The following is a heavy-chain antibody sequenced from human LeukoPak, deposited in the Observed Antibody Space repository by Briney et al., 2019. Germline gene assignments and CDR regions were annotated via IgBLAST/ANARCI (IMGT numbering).Heavy chain of an antibody. V-gene: IGHV3-21*01. CDR1: GFTFSSYS. Sequence: GGSLRLSCAASGFTFSSYSMNWVRQAPGKGLEWVSSISSSSSYIYYADSVKGRFTISRDNAKNSLYLQMNSLRAEDTAVYYCARGGMNILPSVWGQGTLVTVSP. CDR2: ISSSSSYI. D-gene: IGHD2-21*01. J-gene: IGHJ4*02. CDR3: ARGGMNILPSV.